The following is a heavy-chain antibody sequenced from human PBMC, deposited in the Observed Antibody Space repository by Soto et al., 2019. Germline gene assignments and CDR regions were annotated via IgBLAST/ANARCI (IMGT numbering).Heavy chain of an antibody. CDR2: ISYDGSNK. D-gene: IGHD3-22*01. J-gene: IGHJ4*02. Sequence: QVQLVESGGGVVQPGRSLRLSCAASGFTFSSYGMHWVRQAPGKGLEWVAVISYDGSNKYYADSVKGRFTISRDNSKXXXXXXXXXXXXXXXXXXYCAXAXSRXTMIVVVTLPDNWGQGTLVTVSS. CDR3: AXAXSRXTMIVVVTLPDN. CDR1: GFTFSSYG. V-gene: IGHV3-30*03.